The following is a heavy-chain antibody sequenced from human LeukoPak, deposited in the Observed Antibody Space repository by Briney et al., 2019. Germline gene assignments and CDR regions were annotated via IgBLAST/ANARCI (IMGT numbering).Heavy chain of an antibody. CDR2: IYYSENT. V-gene: IGHV4-39*07. Sequence: TSETLSLTCTVSGGSISSSSYYWGWIRQPPGKGLEWIGNIYYSENTYYNSSLKGRVTISVDTSKNQFSLKLSSVTAADTAVYYCARDLRGTSAMDVWGKGTTVTVSS. J-gene: IGHJ6*03. D-gene: IGHD2-2*01. CDR1: GGSISSSSYY. CDR3: ARDLRGTSAMDV.